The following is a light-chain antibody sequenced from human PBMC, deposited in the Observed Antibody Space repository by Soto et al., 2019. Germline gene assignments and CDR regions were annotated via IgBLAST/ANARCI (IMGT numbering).Light chain of an antibody. CDR2: VGA. Sequence: DIVMTQSPLSLPVTPGEPASISCRSSQSLLHSNGYNYLDWYLQKPGQSQQLLMHVGANRVTGVPGRGRGKGAGKDNTLKISREEAEEVGVYYYTQAGPTRTFGGGTKVEIK. V-gene: IGKV2-28*01. CDR3: TQAGPTRT. J-gene: IGKJ4*01. CDR1: QSLLHSNGYNY.